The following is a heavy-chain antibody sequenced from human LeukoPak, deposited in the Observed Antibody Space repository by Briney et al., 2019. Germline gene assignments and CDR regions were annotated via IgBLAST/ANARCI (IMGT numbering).Heavy chain of an antibody. V-gene: IGHV4-34*01. J-gene: IGHJ4*02. CDR3: ARGGSGYDFDH. CDR2: INHRGST. CDR1: GGSFSDYY. D-gene: IGHD5-12*01. Sequence: SETLSLTCAVYGGSFSDYYWSWIRQPPGKGLEWIWEINHRGSTNYNSSLKSRVTISVDTSRKQFPLKLSSVTAADTAVYYCARGGSGYDFDHWGQGTLVTVSS.